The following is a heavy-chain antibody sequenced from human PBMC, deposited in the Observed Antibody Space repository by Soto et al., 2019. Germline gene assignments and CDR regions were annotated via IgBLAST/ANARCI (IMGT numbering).Heavy chain of an antibody. CDR3: ARERLDPALYGMDV. V-gene: IGHV3-30-3*01. Sequence: PGGSLRLSCAASGFTFSNYAMYWARQAPGKGPEWVAVISYDGSNKYYADSVKGRFTISRDNSKNALYLQMNSLRDEDTAVYFCARERLDPALYGMDVWGQGTTVTVSS. CDR1: GFTFSNYA. D-gene: IGHD3-3*01. J-gene: IGHJ6*02. CDR2: ISYDGSNK.